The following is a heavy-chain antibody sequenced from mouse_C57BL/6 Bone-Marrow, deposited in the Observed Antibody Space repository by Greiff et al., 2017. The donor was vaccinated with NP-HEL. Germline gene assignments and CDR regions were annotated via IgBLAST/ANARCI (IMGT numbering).Heavy chain of an antibody. J-gene: IGHJ4*01. Sequence: VHLVESGPGLVQPSQSLSITCTVSGFSLTSYGVHWVRQSPGKGLEWLGVIWRGGSTDYNAAFMSRLSITKDNSKSQVFFKMNSLQADDTAIYYCAKSPRKSYYAMDYWGQGTSVTVSS. CDR3: AKSPRKSYYAMDY. CDR1: GFSLTSYG. CDR2: IWRGGST. V-gene: IGHV2-5*01.